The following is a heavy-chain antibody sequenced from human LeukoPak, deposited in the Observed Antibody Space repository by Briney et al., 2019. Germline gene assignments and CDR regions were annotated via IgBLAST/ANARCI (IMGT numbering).Heavy chain of an antibody. CDR3: ARSKYSGYEYYFDY. D-gene: IGHD5-12*01. Sequence: GGSLRLSCAASGFTFSSYWMHWARQAPGKGLVWVSRINSDGSSTSYADSVKGRFTISRDNAKNTLYLQMNSLRAEDTAVYYCARSKYSGYEYYFDYWGQGTLVTVSS. J-gene: IGHJ4*02. V-gene: IGHV3-74*01. CDR2: INSDGSST. CDR1: GFTFSSYW.